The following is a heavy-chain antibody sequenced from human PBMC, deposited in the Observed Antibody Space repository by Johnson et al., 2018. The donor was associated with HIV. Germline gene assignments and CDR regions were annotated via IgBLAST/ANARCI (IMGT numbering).Heavy chain of an antibody. CDR3: ARDGWGSRGWDDAFDI. V-gene: IGHV3-13*01. CDR1: GFTFSDYD. Sequence: VQLVESGGGLVQPGGSLRLSCAASGFTFSDYDMHWVRQATGEGLEWVSAIGSAGDTYYPGSVKGRFTISRDNSKNTLYLQMNSLRAEDTAVYYCARDGWGSRGWDDAFDIWGQGTMVTVSS. D-gene: IGHD6-19*01. J-gene: IGHJ3*02. CDR2: IGSAGDT.